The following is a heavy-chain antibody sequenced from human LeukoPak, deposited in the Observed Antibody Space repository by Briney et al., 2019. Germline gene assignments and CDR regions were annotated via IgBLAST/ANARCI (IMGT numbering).Heavy chain of an antibody. CDR1: GFTFSSYS. D-gene: IGHD2-15*01. CDR2: ISSSSDYI. Sequence: PGGSLRLSCTASGFTFSSYSMNWVRQAPGKGLEWVSSISSSSDYIYYTDSVKGRFTISRDNAKYSLYLQMNSLRAEDTAVYYCAKDLVVVAATPVSYWGQGTLVTVSS. CDR3: AKDLVVVAATPVSY. V-gene: IGHV3-21*04. J-gene: IGHJ4*02.